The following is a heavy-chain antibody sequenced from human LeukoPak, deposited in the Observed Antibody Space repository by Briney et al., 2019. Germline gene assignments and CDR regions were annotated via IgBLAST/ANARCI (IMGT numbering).Heavy chain of an antibody. J-gene: IGHJ4*02. CDR3: AKGSDTSSWLLDF. D-gene: IGHD6-13*01. Sequence: GGSLRLSCAASGFTFSSYAMSWVRPAPGKGLEWVSAISGSGGSPYYADSVKGRFTISRDNSKNTLYLQMNSLRAEDTAIYFCAKGSDTSSWLLDFWGRGTLVTVSS. CDR2: ISGSGGSP. V-gene: IGHV3-23*01. CDR1: GFTFSSYA.